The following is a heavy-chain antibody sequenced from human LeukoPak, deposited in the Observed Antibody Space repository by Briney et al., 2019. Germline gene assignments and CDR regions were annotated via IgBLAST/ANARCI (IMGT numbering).Heavy chain of an antibody. Sequence: SQTLSLTCAISGDSVSSNSAAWNWIRQSPSRGLEWLGRTYYRSKWYNDYAVSVKSRITINPDTSKNQFSLKLSSVTAADTAVYYCARARIQRPFYYGSGSYNYWGQGTLVTVSS. CDR1: GDSVSSNSAA. V-gene: IGHV6-1*01. CDR2: TYYRSKWYN. CDR3: ARARIQRPFYYGSGSYNY. D-gene: IGHD3-10*01. J-gene: IGHJ4*02.